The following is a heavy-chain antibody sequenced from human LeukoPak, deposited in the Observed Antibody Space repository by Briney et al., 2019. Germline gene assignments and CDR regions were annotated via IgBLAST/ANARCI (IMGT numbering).Heavy chain of an antibody. CDR2: ISGSGGST. CDR3: ARDYCSSTSCFISDY. CDR1: GFTFSSYA. Sequence: GGSLRLSCAASGFTFSSYAMRWVRQAPGKGLEWVSGISGSGGSTDYADSVKGRFTISRDNSKNTLYLQMNSLRAEDTAVYYCARDYCSSTSCFISDYWGQGTLVPVSS. V-gene: IGHV3-23*01. D-gene: IGHD2-2*01. J-gene: IGHJ4*02.